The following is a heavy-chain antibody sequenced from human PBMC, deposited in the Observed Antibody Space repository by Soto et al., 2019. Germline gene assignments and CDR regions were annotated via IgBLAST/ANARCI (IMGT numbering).Heavy chain of an antibody. D-gene: IGHD2-2*01. CDR3: ARDQGSTPSYYYYGMDV. Sequence: EVQLVESGGGLIQPGGSLRLSCAASGFTVSSNYMSWVRQAPGKGLEWVSVIYSGGSTYYADSVKSRFTISRDNSKNTLYLQMNSLRAEDTAVYYCARDQGSTPSYYYYGMDVWGQGTTVTVSS. J-gene: IGHJ6*02. CDR1: GFTVSSNY. V-gene: IGHV3-53*01. CDR2: IYSGGST.